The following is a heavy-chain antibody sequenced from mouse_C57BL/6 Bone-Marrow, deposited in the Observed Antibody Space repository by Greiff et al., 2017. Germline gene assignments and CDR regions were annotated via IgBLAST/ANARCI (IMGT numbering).Heavy chain of an antibody. CDR2: ISYSGST. J-gene: IGHJ1*03. Sequence: DVQLVESGPGLAKPSQTLSLTCSVTGYSITSDYWNWIRKFPGNKLEYMGYISYSGSTYYNPSLKSRISITRDTSKNQYYLQLNSVTTEDTATYYCARSRDYGYWYFDVWGTGTTVTVSS. D-gene: IGHD2-4*01. CDR1: GYSITSDY. CDR3: ARSRDYGYWYFDV. V-gene: IGHV3-8*01.